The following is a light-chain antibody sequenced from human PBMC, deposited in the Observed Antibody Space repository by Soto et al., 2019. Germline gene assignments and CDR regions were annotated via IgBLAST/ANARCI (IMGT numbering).Light chain of an antibody. CDR1: QSISSY. Sequence: EIQMTQCPSSLSASVGDRVTVTFRAIQSISSYLNWYQQKPGKAPKLLIYAASSLQSGVPSRFSGNGSGTDFTLTISSLQPEDFATYHSQHRYSTPRTFGHATK. V-gene: IGKV1-39*01. J-gene: IGKJ1*01. CDR3: QHRYSTPRT. CDR2: AAS.